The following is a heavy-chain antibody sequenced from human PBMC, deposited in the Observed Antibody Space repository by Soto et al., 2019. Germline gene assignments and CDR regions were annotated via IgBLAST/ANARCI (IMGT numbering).Heavy chain of an antibody. CDR1: GGSISSGGYS. CDR3: AGSGYYRNSGMDV. Sequence: QLQLQESGSGLVKPSQTLSLTCAVSGGSISSGGYSWSWIRQPPGKGLEWIGYIYHSGSTYYNPSLKSRATISVDRSKNQFSLKLSSVTAADKAVYYWAGSGYYRNSGMDVWGQGTTVTVSS. J-gene: IGHJ6*02. CDR2: IYHSGST. D-gene: IGHD3-22*01. V-gene: IGHV4-30-2*01.